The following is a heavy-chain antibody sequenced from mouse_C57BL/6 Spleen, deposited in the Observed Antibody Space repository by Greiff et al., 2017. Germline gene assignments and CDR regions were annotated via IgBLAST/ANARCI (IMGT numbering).Heavy chain of an antibody. V-gene: IGHV1-18*01. Sequence: VQLQQSGPELVKPGASVKIPCKASGYTFTDYNMDWVKQSHGKSLEWIGDITPNNGGTNYNQKFKGKATLTVDKSSSTAYMELRSLTSEDTAVYYCARRDYGSSYAMDYWGQGTSVTVSS. J-gene: IGHJ4*01. CDR1: GYTFTDYN. CDR2: ITPNNGGT. CDR3: ARRDYGSSYAMDY. D-gene: IGHD1-1*01.